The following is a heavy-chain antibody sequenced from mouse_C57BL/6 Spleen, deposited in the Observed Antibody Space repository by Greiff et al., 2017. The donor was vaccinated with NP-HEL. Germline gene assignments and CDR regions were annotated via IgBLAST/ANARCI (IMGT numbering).Heavy chain of an antibody. D-gene: IGHD2-1*01. J-gene: IGHJ2*01. CDR3: ARNEDRGDGNFDY. CDR2: FYPGSGSI. Sequence: VQLQQSGAELVKPGASVKLSCKASGYTFTEYTIHWVKQRPGQGLEWIGWFYPGSGSIEYNEKFKGKATLTADKSSSTAYMQLSRLTSEDSAVYYCARNEDRGDGNFDYWGQGTTLTVSS. V-gene: IGHV1-62-2*01. CDR1: GYTFTEYT.